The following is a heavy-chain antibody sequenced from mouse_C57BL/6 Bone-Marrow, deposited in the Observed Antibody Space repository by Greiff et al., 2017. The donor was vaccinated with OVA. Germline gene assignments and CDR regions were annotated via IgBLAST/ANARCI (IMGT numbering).Heavy chain of an antibody. V-gene: IGHV1-76*01. J-gene: IGHJ2*01. D-gene: IGHD1-1*01. Sequence: QVQLQQPGAELVRPGASVKLSCKASGYTFTDYYINWVKQRPGQGLEWIARIYPGSGNTYYNEKFKGKATLTVDKSSSTAYMQLSSLTAEDSAVYFCAIYYYEGYWGQGTTLTVSS. CDR3: AIYYYEGY. CDR1: GYTFTDYY. CDR2: IYPGSGNT.